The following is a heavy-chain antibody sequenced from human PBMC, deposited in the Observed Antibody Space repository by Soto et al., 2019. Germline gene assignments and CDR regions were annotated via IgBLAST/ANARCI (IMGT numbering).Heavy chain of an antibody. CDR2: ISYDGSNK. CDR1: GFTFSSYA. Sequence: QVQLVESGGGVVQPGRSLRLSCAASGFTFSSYAMHWVRQAPGKGLEWVAVISYDGSNKYYADSVKGRFTISRDNSKNTLYLQMYSLRAEHTAVYYCVRGYSSGWYELDYWGQGTLVTLSS. D-gene: IGHD6-19*01. J-gene: IGHJ4*02. CDR3: VRGYSSGWYELDY. V-gene: IGHV3-30-3*01.